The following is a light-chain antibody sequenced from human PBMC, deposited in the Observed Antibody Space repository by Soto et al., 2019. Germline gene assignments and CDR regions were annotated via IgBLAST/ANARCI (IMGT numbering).Light chain of an antibody. Sequence: QSALTQAPSASGSPGQSVTISCTGTSSDIGDYNYVSWYQQHPGKAPKLMIYEVSKRPSGVPDRFSGSKSGNTASLTVSGLQAEDEADYFCKSYAGSNTYVFGSGTKLTVL. CDR2: EVS. V-gene: IGLV2-8*01. CDR3: KSYAGSNTYV. CDR1: SSDIGDYNY. J-gene: IGLJ1*01.